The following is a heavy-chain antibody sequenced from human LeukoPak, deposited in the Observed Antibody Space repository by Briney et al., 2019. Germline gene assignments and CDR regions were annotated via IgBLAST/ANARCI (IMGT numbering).Heavy chain of an antibody. D-gene: IGHD3-10*01. CDR2: INHSGST. J-gene: IGHJ4*02. CDR3: ARGRWYYGSGSYYKFFDY. CDR1: GGSFSGYY. V-gene: IGHV4-34*01. Sequence: SDTLSLTCAVYGGSFSGYYWSWIRQPPGKGLEWIGEINHSGSTNYNPSLKSRVTISVDTSKNQFSLKLSSVTAADTAVYYCARGRWYYGSGSYYKFFDYWGQGTLVTVSS.